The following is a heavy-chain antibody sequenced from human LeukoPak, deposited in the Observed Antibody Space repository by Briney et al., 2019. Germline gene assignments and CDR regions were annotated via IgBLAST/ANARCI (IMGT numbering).Heavy chain of an antibody. V-gene: IGHV3-73*01. CDR1: GFTFSGSA. CDR2: IRSKGNSYAT. CDR3: TRQYLVGATTGDWFDP. D-gene: IGHD1-26*01. Sequence: PGGSLRLSCAASGFTFSGSAMHWVRQASGKGLEWVGRIRSKGNSYATAYAASVKGRSTISRDDSKNTAYLQMNSLKTEDTAVYYCTRQYLVGATTGDWFDPWGQGTLVTVSS. J-gene: IGHJ5*02.